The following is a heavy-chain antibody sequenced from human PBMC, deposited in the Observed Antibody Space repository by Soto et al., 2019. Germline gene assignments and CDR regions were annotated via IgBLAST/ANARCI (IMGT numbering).Heavy chain of an antibody. D-gene: IGHD6-13*01. CDR2: MNPNSGNT. Sequence: ASVKVSCKASGYTFTSYDINWVRQASGQGLEWMGWMNPNSGNTDYAQKFQGRVTMTRNTSISTAYMELSSLRSEDTAVYYGARGTNRYSSSWYLYWGQGTLVTVSS. CDR1: GYTFTSYD. J-gene: IGHJ4*02. V-gene: IGHV1-8*01. CDR3: ARGTNRYSSSWYLY.